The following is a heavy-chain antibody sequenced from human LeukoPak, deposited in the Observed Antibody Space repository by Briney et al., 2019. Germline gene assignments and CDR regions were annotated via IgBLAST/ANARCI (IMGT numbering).Heavy chain of an antibody. D-gene: IGHD2/OR15-2a*01. CDR2: VYPRDSDA. CDR1: GYTFTDYW. V-gene: IGHV5-51*01. J-gene: IGHJ3*01. CDR3: ARPQYFRTTADAFDV. Sequence: GESLKISCKAAGYTFTDYWIAWVRQMPGKELEYMGIVYPRDSDARYWPSFQGQVTISADKSIDTAYLEWSSLRASDSATYFCARPQYFRTTADAFDVWGQGTMVAVSS.